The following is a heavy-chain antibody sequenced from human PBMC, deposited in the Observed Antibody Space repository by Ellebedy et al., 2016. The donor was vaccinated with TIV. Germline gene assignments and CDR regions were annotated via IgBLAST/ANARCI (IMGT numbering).Heavy chain of an antibody. J-gene: IGHJ5*02. CDR1: GFSVTNNY. CDR2: IYAGGTT. V-gene: IGHV3-53*01. CDR3: AREGAYGDYSQVSFPFDP. Sequence: GGSLRLSCAASGFSVTNNYMSWVRQAPGQGLEWVSLIYAGGTTNYADSVKGRFTISRDNGKNSLDLKMNSLRVEDTAVYYCAREGAYGDYSQVSFPFDPWGQGTLVTVSS. D-gene: IGHD4-17*01.